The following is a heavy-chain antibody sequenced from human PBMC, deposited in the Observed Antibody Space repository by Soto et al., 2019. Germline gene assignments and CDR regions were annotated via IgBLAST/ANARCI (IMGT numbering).Heavy chain of an antibody. Sequence: GGSLRLSCVASGFTFSHYAMHWVRQAPGKGLEWVAVISYDGTSKDYADSVQGRFSLSRDNSMNTLYLQMTSLGTEDTAVYYCVRAPHFYYGGMDVWGQASKVTVSS. CDR2: ISYDGTSK. V-gene: IGHV3-30-3*01. J-gene: IGHJ6*02. CDR1: GFTFSHYA. CDR3: VRAPHFYYGGMDV.